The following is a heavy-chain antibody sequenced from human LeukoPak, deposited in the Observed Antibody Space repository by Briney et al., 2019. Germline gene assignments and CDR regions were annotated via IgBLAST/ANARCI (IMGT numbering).Heavy chain of an antibody. CDR1: GFTFRDYT. CDR2: ISKSGTYI. CDR3: AREVLIVVEPAANTIDY. V-gene: IGHV3-21*01. Sequence: GGSLRLSCAASGFTFRDYTMNWVRQAPGKGLEWVSAISKSGTYIKYADSVKGRFTVSRDNAKNSLFLQMNSLRVEDMAVYFCAREVLIVVEPAANTIDYWGQGTRVTVSS. J-gene: IGHJ4*02. D-gene: IGHD2-2*01.